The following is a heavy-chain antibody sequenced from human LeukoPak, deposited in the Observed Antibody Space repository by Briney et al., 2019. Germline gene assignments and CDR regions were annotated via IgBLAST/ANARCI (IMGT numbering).Heavy chain of an antibody. Sequence: GGSLRLSCAASGFTFSSYAMSWVRQAPGKGLEWVSAISGSGGSTYYADSVKGRFTISRDNSKNTLYLQMSSLRAEDTAVYYSANEYSYPQEFYFDYWGQGTLVTVSS. CDR3: ANEYSYPQEFYFDY. CDR1: GFTFSSYA. CDR2: ISGSGGST. J-gene: IGHJ4*02. D-gene: IGHD5-18*01. V-gene: IGHV3-23*01.